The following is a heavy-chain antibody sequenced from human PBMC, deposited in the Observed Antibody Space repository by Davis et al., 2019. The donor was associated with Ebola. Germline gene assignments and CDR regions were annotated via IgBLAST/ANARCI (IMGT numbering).Heavy chain of an antibody. V-gene: IGHV4-34*01. CDR3: ARYYDFWSGYYMGPSSYFDY. Sequence: SETLSLTCAVYGGSFSGYYWSWIRQPPGKGLEWIGEINHSGSTNYNPSLKSRVTISVDTSKNQFSLKLSSVTAADTAVYYCARYYDFWSGYYMGPSSYFDYWGQGTLVTVSS. D-gene: IGHD3-3*01. CDR2: INHSGST. J-gene: IGHJ4*02. CDR1: GGSFSGYY.